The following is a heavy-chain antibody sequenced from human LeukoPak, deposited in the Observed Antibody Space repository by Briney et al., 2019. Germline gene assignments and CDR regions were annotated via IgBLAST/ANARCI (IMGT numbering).Heavy chain of an antibody. CDR1: GFTFSSYG. CDR2: ISGSGDRT. CDR3: AKDGSIVYSYTYLDY. V-gene: IGHV3-23*01. J-gene: IGHJ4*02. Sequence: GGSLRLSCAASGFTFSSYGMSWVRQAPGRGLEWVSSISGSGDRTHHADPVKGRFTISRDNSKNTLYLQMNSLRAEDTAVYYCAKDGSIVYSYTYLDYWGQGTLVTVSS. D-gene: IGHD3-16*01.